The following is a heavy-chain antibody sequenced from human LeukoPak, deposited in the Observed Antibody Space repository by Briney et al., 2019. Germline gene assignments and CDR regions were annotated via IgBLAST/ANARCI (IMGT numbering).Heavy chain of an antibody. CDR2: IHPGDSDT. CDR3: ARLGYCSGASCYSPHHY. D-gene: IGHD2-15*01. J-gene: IGHJ4*02. V-gene: IGHV5-51*01. CDR1: GYTFTNYW. Sequence: GESLKISCKGSGYTFTNYWIGWVRQMPGKGLEWMAIIHPGDSDTKYSPSFRGQVTISADKPISTAYLQWSSLKASDTAMYYCARLGYCSGASCYSPHHYWGQGTLVTVSS.